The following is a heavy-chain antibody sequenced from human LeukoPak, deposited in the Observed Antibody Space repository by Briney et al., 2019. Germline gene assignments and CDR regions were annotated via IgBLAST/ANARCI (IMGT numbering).Heavy chain of an antibody. CDR1: GYTFTGYY. V-gene: IGHV1-2*02. J-gene: IGHJ3*02. Sequence: ASVKVSCKASGYTFTGYYMHWVRQAPGQGLEWMGWINPNSGGTNYAQKFQGRVTMTRDTSISTAYMELSRLRSDDTAVYYCARASYSSSWYSLGDAFDIWGQGTMVTVPS. D-gene: IGHD6-13*01. CDR3: ARASYSSSWYSLGDAFDI. CDR2: INPNSGGT.